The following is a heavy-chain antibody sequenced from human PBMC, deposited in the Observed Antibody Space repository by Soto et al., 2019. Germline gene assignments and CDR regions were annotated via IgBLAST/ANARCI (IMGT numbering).Heavy chain of an antibody. CDR3: AREGYPFDY. D-gene: IGHD5-12*01. Sequence: GGSLRLSCAASGFTVSSNFMNWVRQAPGKGLEWLSVIFPGGSTYYADSMKDRFTISRDISKNTVFLQMNSLRAEDTAVYYCAREGYPFDYWGQGTLVTVSS. CDR2: IFPGGST. CDR1: GFTVSSNF. J-gene: IGHJ4*02. V-gene: IGHV3-66*01.